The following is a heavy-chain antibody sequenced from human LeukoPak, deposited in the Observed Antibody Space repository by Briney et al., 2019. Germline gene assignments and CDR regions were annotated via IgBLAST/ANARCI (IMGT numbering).Heavy chain of an antibody. J-gene: IGHJ4*02. CDR3: AKDGSGYYRNYFDY. V-gene: IGHV3-23*01. CDR1: GFTFSNYA. D-gene: IGHD3-22*01. CDR2: ITGSAGGT. Sequence: GGSLRLSCAASGFTFSNYAMSWVRQAPGKGPEWVSGITGSAGGTYYADSVKGRCTISRDNSKKTLYLQMNSLRAEDTAVYYCAKDGSGYYRNYFDYWGQGTLVTVSS.